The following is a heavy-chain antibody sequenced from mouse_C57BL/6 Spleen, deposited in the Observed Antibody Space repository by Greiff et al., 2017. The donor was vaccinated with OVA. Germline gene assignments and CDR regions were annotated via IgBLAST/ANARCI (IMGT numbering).Heavy chain of an antibody. CDR3: ARIYSYWYFDV. J-gene: IGHJ1*03. CDR1: GFTFSDYY. D-gene: IGHD2-1*01. V-gene: IGHV5-16*01. Sequence: EVQGVESERGLVQPGSSMKLSCTASGFTFSDYYMAWVRQVPEKGLEWVANINYDGSSTYYLDSLKSRFIISRDNAKNILYLQMSSLKSEDTATYYCARIYSYWYFDVWGTGTTVTVSS. CDR2: INYDGSST.